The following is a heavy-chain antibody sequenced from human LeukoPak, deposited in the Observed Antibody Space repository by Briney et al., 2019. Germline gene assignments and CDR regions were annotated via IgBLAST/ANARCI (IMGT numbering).Heavy chain of an antibody. CDR1: GGSISSSSYY. CDR3: ARHGREPVRGVIGYAFDI. Sequence: SETLSLTCTVSGGSISSSSYYWGWIRQPPGKGLEWIGEIYHSGSTNYNPSLKSRVTISVDTSKNQFSLKLSSVTAADTAVYYCARHGREPVRGVIGYAFDIWGQGTTVTISS. D-gene: IGHD3-10*01. CDR2: IYHSGST. V-gene: IGHV4-39*01. J-gene: IGHJ3*02.